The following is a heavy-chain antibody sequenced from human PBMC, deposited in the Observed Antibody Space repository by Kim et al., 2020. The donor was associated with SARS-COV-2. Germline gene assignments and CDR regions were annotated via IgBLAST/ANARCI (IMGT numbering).Heavy chain of an antibody. J-gene: IGHJ4*02. CDR2: IIPIFGTA. V-gene: IGHV1-69*06. D-gene: IGHD3-10*01. Sequence: SVKVSCKASGGTFSSYAISWVRQAPGQGLEWMGGIIPIFGTANYAQKFQGRVTITADKSTSTAYMELSSLRSEDTAVYYCARANYYGSGSYLAAYWGQGTLVTVSS. CDR1: GGTFSSYA. CDR3: ARANYYGSGSYLAAY.